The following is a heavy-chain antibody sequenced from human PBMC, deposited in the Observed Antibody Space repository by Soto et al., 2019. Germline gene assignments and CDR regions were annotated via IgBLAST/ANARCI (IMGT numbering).Heavy chain of an antibody. V-gene: IGHV1-2*02. CDR2: INPNSGGT. CDR3: ARDESLYYYGSGRDY. CDR1: GYTFTGYY. D-gene: IGHD3-10*01. Sequence: ASVKVSCKASGYTFTGYYMHWVRQAPGQGLAWMGWINPNSGGTNYAQKFQGRVTMTRDTSISTAYMELSRLRSDDTAVYYCARDESLYYYGSGRDYWGQGTLVTVSS. J-gene: IGHJ4*02.